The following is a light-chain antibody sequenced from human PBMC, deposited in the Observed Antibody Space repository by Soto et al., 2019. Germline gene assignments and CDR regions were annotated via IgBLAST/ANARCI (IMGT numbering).Light chain of an antibody. V-gene: IGKV3-15*01. J-gene: IGKJ2*01. CDR1: QSVSSN. Sequence: EIVMTQSPATLSVSPGERATLSCRASQSVSSNLAWYQQKPGQAPRLLIYGASTRATGIPARFSGSGSGTXFTLTISSLQSEDFAVYYCQQYNNWPPYTFGQGTKLEIK. CDR2: GAS. CDR3: QQYNNWPPYT.